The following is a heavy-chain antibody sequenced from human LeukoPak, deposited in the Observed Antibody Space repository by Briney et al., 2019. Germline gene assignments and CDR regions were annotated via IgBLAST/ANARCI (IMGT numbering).Heavy chain of an antibody. CDR1: GGTFSSYA. CDR2: IIPIFGTA. Sequence: SVKVSCKASGGTFSSYAMSWVRQAPGQGLEWMGGIIPIFGTANYAQKFQGRVTITTDESTSTAYMELSSLRSEDTAVYYCASGVVGCSSTSCYNSLGYWGQGTLVTVSS. J-gene: IGHJ4*02. CDR3: ASGVVGCSSTSCYNSLGY. D-gene: IGHD2-2*02. V-gene: IGHV1-69*05.